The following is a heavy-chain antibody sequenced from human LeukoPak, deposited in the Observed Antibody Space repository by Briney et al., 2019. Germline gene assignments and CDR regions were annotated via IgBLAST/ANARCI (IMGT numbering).Heavy chain of an antibody. D-gene: IGHD3-22*01. Sequence: SVKGRFTISRDNAKNSLYLQMNSLRAEDTAVYYCARALLYYYDSSGFPFWGRGTLVTVSS. CDR3: ARALLYYYDSSGFPF. J-gene: IGHJ4*02. V-gene: IGHV3-11*06.